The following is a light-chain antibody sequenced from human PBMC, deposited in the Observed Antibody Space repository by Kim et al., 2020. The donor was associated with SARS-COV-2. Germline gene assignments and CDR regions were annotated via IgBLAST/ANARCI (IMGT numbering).Light chain of an antibody. CDR2: DAS. Sequence: VLTQSPGTLSLSPGERATLSCRASQSVRSGYLAWYQQKPGQAPRLLIYDASSRATGIPDRFSGSGSGTDFTLTISRLEPEDCAVYSCQQYTGSPITVGRGTRLEIK. CDR3: QQYTGSPIT. J-gene: IGKJ5*01. V-gene: IGKV3-20*01. CDR1: QSVRSGY.